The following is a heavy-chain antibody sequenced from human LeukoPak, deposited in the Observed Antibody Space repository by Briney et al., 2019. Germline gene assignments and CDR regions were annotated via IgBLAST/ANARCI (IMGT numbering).Heavy chain of an antibody. D-gene: IGHD2-15*01. J-gene: IGHJ4*02. Sequence: PGGSLRLSCAASGFTFSDYYMSWIRQAPGKGLEWVSYISSGGSTIYYADSVKGRFTTSRDNARNSLYLQMNSLRAEDTAVYHCAGYCSGGSCNAAGYWGQGTLVTVSS. V-gene: IGHV3-11*01. CDR1: GFTFSDYY. CDR3: AGYCSGGSCNAAGY. CDR2: ISSGGSTI.